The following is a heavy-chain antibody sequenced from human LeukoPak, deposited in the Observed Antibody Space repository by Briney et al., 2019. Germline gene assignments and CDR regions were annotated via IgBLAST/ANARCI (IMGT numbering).Heavy chain of an antibody. CDR3: LRGEYRSSWHSEYFQH. CDR2: ISGSGGST. CDR1: GFTFSSYA. V-gene: IGHV3-23*01. D-gene: IGHD6-13*01. J-gene: IGHJ1*01. Sequence: GGSLRLFCAASGFTFSSYAMSWVRQAPGKGLEWDSAISGSGGSTYYADSVKGRFTISRDNSKNTLYLQMNSLRVEDTAVYYCLRGEYRSSWHSEYFQHWGQGTLVTVSS.